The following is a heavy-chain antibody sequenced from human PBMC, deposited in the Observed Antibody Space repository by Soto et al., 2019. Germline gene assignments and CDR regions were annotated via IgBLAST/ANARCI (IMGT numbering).Heavy chain of an antibody. Sequence: QVQLQESGPGLVKPSQTLSLTCTVSGGSISSGGYYWSWIRQHPGKGLEWIGYIYYSGSTYYNPSLKSRGTISVDTSKNQVSLKLSSLTAADTAVYYGARGPGRIFGVNWFDPWGQGTLVTVSS. V-gene: IGHV4-31*03. D-gene: IGHD3-3*01. J-gene: IGHJ5*02. CDR3: ARGPGRIFGVNWFDP. CDR2: IYYSGST. CDR1: GGSISSGGYY.